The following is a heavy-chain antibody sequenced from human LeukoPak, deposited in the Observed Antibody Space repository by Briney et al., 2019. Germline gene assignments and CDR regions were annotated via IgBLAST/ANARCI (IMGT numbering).Heavy chain of an antibody. CDR1: EFTFSNYA. V-gene: IGHV3-23*01. CDR2: ITGSGGDT. Sequence: GGSLRLSCAASEFTFSNYAMSWVRQAPGKGLEWVSAITGSGGDTYYADSVKGRFTISRDNSKNALHLQMNSLRAEDTAVYFCAKAGSSWSGPLKDWGQGILVTVSS. J-gene: IGHJ4*02. CDR3: AKAGSSWSGPLKD. D-gene: IGHD6-13*01.